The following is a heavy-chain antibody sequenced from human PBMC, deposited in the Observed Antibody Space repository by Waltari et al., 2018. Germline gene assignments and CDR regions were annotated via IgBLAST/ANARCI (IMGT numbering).Heavy chain of an antibody. CDR1: GGSISSYY. J-gene: IGHJ2*01. Sequence: QVQLQESGPGLVKPSEPLSLTCTVSGGSISSYYWSWIRQHARQVLKWIGRIYTSGSTNYNPSLKSRVTMSVDTSKNQFSLKLSSVTAADTAVYYCAREGRVHWYFDLWGRGTLVTVSS. V-gene: IGHV4-4*07. CDR3: AREGRVHWYFDL. CDR2: IYTSGST.